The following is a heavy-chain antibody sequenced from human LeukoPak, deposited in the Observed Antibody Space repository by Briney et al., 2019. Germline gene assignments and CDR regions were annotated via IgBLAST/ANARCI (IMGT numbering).Heavy chain of an antibody. CDR2: IYTSGST. CDR3: VGGYYDSSGYPMGDFDY. Sequence: SETLSLTCTASGGSISSYYWSWIRQPAGKGLEWIGRIYTSGSTNYNPSLKSRVTISVDKSKNQFSLKLSSVTAADTAVYYCVGGYYDSSGYPMGDFDYWGQGTLVTVSS. D-gene: IGHD3-22*01. J-gene: IGHJ4*02. V-gene: IGHV4-4*07. CDR1: GGSISSYY.